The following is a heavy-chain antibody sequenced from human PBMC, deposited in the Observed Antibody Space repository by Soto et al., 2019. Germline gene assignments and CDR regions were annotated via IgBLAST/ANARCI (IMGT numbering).Heavy chain of an antibody. Sequence: EVQLVESGGGLVQPGGSLKLSCAASGFTFSGSAMHWVRQASGKGLEWVGRIRSKANSYATAYAASVKGRFTISRDDSKNTAYLQMNSLKTEDTAVYYCTRREAFGGVITSDIWGQGTMVTVSS. D-gene: IGHD3-16*02. CDR3: TRREAFGGVITSDI. J-gene: IGHJ3*02. V-gene: IGHV3-73*01. CDR1: GFTFSGSA. CDR2: IRSKANSYAT.